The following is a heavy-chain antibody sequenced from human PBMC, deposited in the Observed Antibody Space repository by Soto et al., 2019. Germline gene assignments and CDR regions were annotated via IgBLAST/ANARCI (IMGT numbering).Heavy chain of an antibody. D-gene: IGHD6-6*01. CDR3: ARGTIAARLAN. J-gene: IGHJ4*02. V-gene: IGHV4-34*02. Sequence: QVQLQQWGAGLLKPSETLSLTCAVYGGSLSGYYWSWIRQSPEKGLEWIGEVDLSGSTTYDPSLKGRVTISLDTSKSQLSLRLTSVTAADTAVYYCARGTIAARLANWGQGTLVTVSS. CDR2: VDLSGST. CDR1: GGSLSGYY.